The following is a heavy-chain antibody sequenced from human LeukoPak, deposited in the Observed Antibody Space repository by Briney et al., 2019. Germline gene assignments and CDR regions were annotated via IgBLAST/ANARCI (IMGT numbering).Heavy chain of an antibody. CDR2: ISSSSSPI. V-gene: IGHV3-48*02. J-gene: IGHJ4*02. D-gene: IGHD2-8*01. CDR3: AKDWRGCRNGADD. CDR1: GFTFDDYG. Sequence: RPGGSLRLSCAASGFTFDDYGMSWVRQAPGKGLEWVSYISSSSSPIYYADSVKGRFTVSRDNAKNSLYLQMNSLRDEDTAVYYCAKDWRGCRNGADDWGQGTLVTVSS.